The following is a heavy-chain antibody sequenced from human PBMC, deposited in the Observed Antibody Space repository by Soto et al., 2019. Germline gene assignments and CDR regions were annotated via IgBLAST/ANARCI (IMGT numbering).Heavy chain of an antibody. D-gene: IGHD6-13*01. CDR1: GGSFSGYY. CDR2: INHSGST. V-gene: IGHV4-34*01. CDR3: ARGAGAAAGGWFDP. J-gene: IGHJ5*02. Sequence: QVQLQQWGAGLLKPSETLSLTCAVYGGSFSGYYWSWIRQPPGKGLEWIGEINHSGSTNYNPSLRSRATISVDTSKNQFSLKLSSVTAADTAVYYCARGAGAAAGGWFDPWGQGTLVTVSS.